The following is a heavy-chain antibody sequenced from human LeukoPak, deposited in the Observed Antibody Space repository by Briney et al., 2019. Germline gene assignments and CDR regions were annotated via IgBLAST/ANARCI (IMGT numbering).Heavy chain of an antibody. J-gene: IGHJ4*02. CDR3: AKSEDGLGELFGSHVFDL. V-gene: IGHV3-23*01. CDR1: GFTFSSYG. CDR2: ISGSGGST. D-gene: IGHD3-10*01. Sequence: GGSLRLSCAASGFTFSSYGMSWVRQAPGKGLEWVSAISGSGGSTYYADSVKGRFTISRDNSKNTLYLQMNSLRAEDTAVYYCAKSEDGLGELFGSHVFDLWGQGTLVTVSS.